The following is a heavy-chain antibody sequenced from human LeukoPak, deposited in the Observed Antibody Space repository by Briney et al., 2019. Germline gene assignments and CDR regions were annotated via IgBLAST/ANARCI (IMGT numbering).Heavy chain of an antibody. CDR2: ISGSSNYI. CDR3: ARDESGDNDAFDI. V-gene: IGHV3-21*01. CDR1: GFTFSDYT. D-gene: IGHD2-21*01. Sequence: GGTLRLSCAASGFTFSDYTMNWVRLAPGKGLEWVSSISGSSNYIYYADSVKGRFTISRGNAKNSLYLQMNSLRVEDTAVYYCARDESGDNDAFDIWGQGTMVTVSS. J-gene: IGHJ3*02.